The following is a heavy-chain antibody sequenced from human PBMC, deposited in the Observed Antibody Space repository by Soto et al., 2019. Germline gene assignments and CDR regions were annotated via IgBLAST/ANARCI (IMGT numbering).Heavy chain of an antibody. CDR2: ISAYNGNT. J-gene: IGHJ4*02. V-gene: IGHV1-18*01. CDR1: GYTFTSYG. Sequence: QVQLVQSGAEVKKPGASVKVSCKASGYTFTSYGISWVRQAPGQGLEWMGWISAYNGNTNYAQKLXXXXXXTTDTSXSTAXXXXXXXXXDDTXVYXXXXSXVWEPRDYWGQGTLVTVSS. CDR3: XXSXVWEPRDY. D-gene: IGHD1-26*01.